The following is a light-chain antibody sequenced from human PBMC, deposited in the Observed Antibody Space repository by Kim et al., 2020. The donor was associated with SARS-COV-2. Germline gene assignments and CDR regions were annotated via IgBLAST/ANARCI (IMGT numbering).Light chain of an antibody. CDR2: DVT. CDR3: SSYTSSKTWL. CDR1: NSDVGGYNY. J-gene: IGLJ3*02. V-gene: IGLV2-14*03. Sequence: GQSITISCTGTNSDVGGYNYVSWYQHHPGKAPQLLIYDVTKRPSGVSNRFSGSKSGSTASLTISGLQAEDEADYYCSSYTSSKTWLFGGGTQLTVL.